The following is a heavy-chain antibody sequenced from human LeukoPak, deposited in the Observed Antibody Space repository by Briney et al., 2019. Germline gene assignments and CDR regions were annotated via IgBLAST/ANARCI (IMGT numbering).Heavy chain of an antibody. CDR3: ANNGDYGDYYLIDY. V-gene: IGHV3-23*01. D-gene: IGHD4-17*01. CDR1: GFTFSSYA. Sequence: PGGSLRLSCAASGFTFSSYAMSWVRQAPGKGLEWVSAISGSGGSTYYADSLKGRFTISRDNSKNTLYLHMNSLRAEDTGVYYCANNGDYGDYYLIDYWGQGTLVTVSS. CDR2: ISGSGGST. J-gene: IGHJ4*02.